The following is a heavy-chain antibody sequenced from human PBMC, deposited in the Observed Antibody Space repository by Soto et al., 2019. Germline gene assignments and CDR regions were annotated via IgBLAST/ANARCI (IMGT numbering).Heavy chain of an antibody. CDR1: GGSISSYY. V-gene: IGHV4-59*01. CDR2: IYYSGST. J-gene: IGHJ6*02. Sequence: SETLSLTCTVSGGSISSYYWSWIRQPPGKGLEWIGYIYYSGSTNYNPSLKSRVTISVDTSKNQFSLKLSSVTAADTAVYYCAREGFYYYYGMDVWGQGTTVTVSS. CDR3: AREGFYYYYGMDV.